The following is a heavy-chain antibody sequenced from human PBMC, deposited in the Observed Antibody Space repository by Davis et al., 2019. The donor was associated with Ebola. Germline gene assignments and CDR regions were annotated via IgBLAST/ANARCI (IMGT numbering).Heavy chain of an antibody. CDR1: GYTFTSYG. V-gene: IGHV1-18*04. J-gene: IGHJ4*02. Sequence: ASVKVSCKASGYTFTSYGITWVRQAPGQGLEWMGWINPHNGNTNYAQKLQGRVTMTTDTSTSTAYMELRSLRSDDTAVYYCATGWGELLGDYWGQGTLVTVSS. CDR2: INPHNGNT. CDR3: ATGWGELLGDY. D-gene: IGHD1-26*01.